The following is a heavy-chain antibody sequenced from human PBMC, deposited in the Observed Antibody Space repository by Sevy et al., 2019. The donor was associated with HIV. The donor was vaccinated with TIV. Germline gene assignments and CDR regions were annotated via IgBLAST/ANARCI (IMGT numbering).Heavy chain of an antibody. D-gene: IGHD2-15*01. CDR3: ARPYCSGDDCYSELDY. CDR2: ISSGSGTI. V-gene: IGHV3-48*02. Sequence: GGSLRLSCAASGFNFRNYSMTWVRQAPGKGLDWVSYISSGSGTIHYADSVKDQFTISRDNAKNSLFLQMNSLRDEDTVIYYCARPYCSGDDCYSELDYWGQGILVTVSS. CDR1: GFNFRNYS. J-gene: IGHJ4*02.